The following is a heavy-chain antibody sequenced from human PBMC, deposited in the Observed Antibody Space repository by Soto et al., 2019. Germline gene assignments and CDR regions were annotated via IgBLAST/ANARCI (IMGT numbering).Heavy chain of an antibody. Sequence: SETLSLTCTVSGGSISSGDYYWTWIRQHPGKGLEWIGYIYASGSAYSTPSLKSRVTISVDTSKNQFSLKLSSVTAADTAVYYCARIPTYYDILTGPDQRWGQGTLVTVSS. V-gene: IGHV4-31*03. CDR3: ARIPTYYDILTGPDQR. J-gene: IGHJ4*02. D-gene: IGHD3-9*01. CDR1: GGSISSGDYY. CDR2: IYASGSA.